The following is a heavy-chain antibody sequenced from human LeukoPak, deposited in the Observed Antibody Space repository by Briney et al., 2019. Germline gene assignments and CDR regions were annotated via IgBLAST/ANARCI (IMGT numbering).Heavy chain of an antibody. CDR3: ANLPAGERLIDY. CDR2: ISGSGGST. Sequence: SGGSLRLSCAASGFTFSSYAMSWVRQAPGKGLEWVSAISGSGGSTYYADSVKGRFTISRDNSKNTLYLQMNSLRAEDTAVYYCANLPAGERLIDYWGQGTLVTVSS. CDR1: GFTFSSYA. J-gene: IGHJ4*02. D-gene: IGHD1-14*01. V-gene: IGHV3-23*01.